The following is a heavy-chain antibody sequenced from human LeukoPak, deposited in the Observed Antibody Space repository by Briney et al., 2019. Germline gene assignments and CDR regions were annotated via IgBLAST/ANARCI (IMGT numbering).Heavy chain of an antibody. CDR1: GGSIATTSYY. J-gene: IGHJ4*02. V-gene: IGHV4-39*07. CDR3: ARGPPYDYDSSGYYRFDY. Sequence: SETLSLTCIVSGGSIATTSYYWSWIRQPPGKGXXXXXXXXYSGSTYYSPSLQSRISMSLDTSKNQISLTVNSVTAPDTAVYYCARGPPYDYDSSGYYRFDYWGQGTLVTVSS. CDR2: XXYSGST. D-gene: IGHD3-22*01.